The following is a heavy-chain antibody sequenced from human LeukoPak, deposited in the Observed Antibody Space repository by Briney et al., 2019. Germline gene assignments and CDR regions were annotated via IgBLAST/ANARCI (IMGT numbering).Heavy chain of an antibody. Sequence: SETLSLTCTVSGDSISSSSNSYWGWFRQPPGKGLEWIGEINHSGSTNYNPSLKSRVTISVDTSKNQFSLKLSSVTAADTAVYYCARWNTIFGVVIIYYYGMDVWGQGTTVTVSS. CDR2: INHSGST. CDR1: GDSISSSSNSY. D-gene: IGHD3-3*01. CDR3: ARWNTIFGVVIIYYYGMDV. J-gene: IGHJ6*02. V-gene: IGHV4-39*07.